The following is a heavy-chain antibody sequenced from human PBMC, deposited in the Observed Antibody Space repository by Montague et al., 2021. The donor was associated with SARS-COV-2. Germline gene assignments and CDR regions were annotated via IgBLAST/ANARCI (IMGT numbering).Heavy chain of an antibody. CDR2: INHSGTT. Sequence: SETLSLTCAVYGGSFSGYYWTWIRQSPGKVLEWIAEINHSGTTNYNFNPSLRSRFTISVDTSKSQFSLKLSSVTAADTGVYYCARWDPQTLTLIGLRGKSASDYWGQGTLVTVSS. V-gene: IGHV4-34*01. J-gene: IGHJ4*02. CDR1: GGSFSGYY. CDR3: ARWDPQTLTLIGLRGKSASDY. D-gene: IGHD4-23*01.